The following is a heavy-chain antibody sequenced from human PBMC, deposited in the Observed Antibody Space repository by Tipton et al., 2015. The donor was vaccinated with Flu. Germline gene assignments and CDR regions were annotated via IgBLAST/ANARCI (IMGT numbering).Heavy chain of an antibody. CDR2: IYYSGST. CDR3: ARVEWGLGSIPI. D-gene: IGHD2-21*01. J-gene: IGHJ3*02. V-gene: IGHV4-59*01. Sequence: TLSLTCTVSGGSISSYYWSWIRQPPGKGLEWIGYIYYSGSTNYNPSLKSRVTISVDTSKNQFSLKLSSVTAADTAVYYCARVEWGLGSIPIWGRGTMVTVSS. CDR1: GGSISSYY.